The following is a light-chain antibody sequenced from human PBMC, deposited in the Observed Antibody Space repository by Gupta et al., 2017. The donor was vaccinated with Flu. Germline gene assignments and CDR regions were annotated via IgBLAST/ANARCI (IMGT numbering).Light chain of an antibody. CDR1: QTISRNY. V-gene: IGKV3-20*01. J-gene: IGKJ4*01. Sequence: EIVLTQSPGTLSLSPGERATLSCRASQTISRNYLAWYQHKPAQAPRLLIYGASSRATGIPDRFSGSGSGTDFTLTISRLEPEDFAVYYCQQCGTSPLTFGGGTKVEIK. CDR2: GAS. CDR3: QQCGTSPLT.